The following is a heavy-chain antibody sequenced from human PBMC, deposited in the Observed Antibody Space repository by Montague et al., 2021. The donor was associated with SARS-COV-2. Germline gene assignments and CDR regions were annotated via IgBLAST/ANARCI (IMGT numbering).Heavy chain of an antibody. CDR1: VGSISSSY. J-gene: IGHJ4*02. V-gene: IGHV4-59*01. Sequence: SETLSLTCTVSVGSISSSYWGWIGQPPGKGLEWIGYIYYRGSTNYNPSLKTRVTISVDTSKNQFSLKLNSMTAADTAVYYCARHYSATLPAVYWGQGTLVTVSS. D-gene: IGHD2/OR15-2a*01. CDR3: ARHYSATLPAVY. CDR2: IYYRGST.